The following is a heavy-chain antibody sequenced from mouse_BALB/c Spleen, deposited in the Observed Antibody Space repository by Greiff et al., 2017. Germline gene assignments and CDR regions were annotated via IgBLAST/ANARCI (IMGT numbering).Heavy chain of an antibody. CDR3: ARGLGQGFAY. J-gene: IGHJ3*01. Sequence: VQLQQSGAELVKPGASVKLSCKASGYTFTSYWMHWVKQRPGQGLEWIGEINPSNGRTNYNEKFKSKATLTVDKSSSTAYMQLSSLTSEDSAVYYCARGLGQGFAYWGQGTLVTVSA. V-gene: IGHV1S81*02. CDR1: GYTFTSYW. CDR2: INPSNGRT. D-gene: IGHD4-1*01.